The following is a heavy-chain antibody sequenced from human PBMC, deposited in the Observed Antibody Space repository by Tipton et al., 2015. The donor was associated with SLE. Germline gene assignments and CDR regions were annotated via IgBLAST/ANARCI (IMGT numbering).Heavy chain of an antibody. CDR1: GDSVSSNSAA. J-gene: IGHJ4*02. D-gene: IGHD6-19*01. V-gene: IGHV6-1*01. CDR3: ASSPGVYSSGWADY. CDR2: TYYRSKWYN. Sequence: GLVKPSQTLSLTCAISGDSVSSNSAAWNWIRQSPSRGLEWLGRTYYRSKWYNDYAVSVKSRITINPDTSKNQFSLKLSSVTAADTAVYYCASSPGVYSSGWADYWGQGTLVTVSS.